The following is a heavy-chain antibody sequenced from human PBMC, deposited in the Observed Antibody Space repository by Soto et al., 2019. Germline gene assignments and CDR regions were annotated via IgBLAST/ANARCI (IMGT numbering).Heavy chain of an antibody. J-gene: IGHJ6*02. D-gene: IGHD5-18*01. V-gene: IGHV1-69*13. CDR1: GGTFSSYA. CDR3: ASSVDTAMVRDYYYGMDV. Sequence: ASVKVSCKASGGTFSSYAISWVRQAPGQGLEWMGGIIPIFGTANYAQKFQGRVTITADESTSTAYMELSSLRSEDTAVYYCASSVDTAMVRDYYYGMDVWGQGTTVTVSS. CDR2: IIPIFGTA.